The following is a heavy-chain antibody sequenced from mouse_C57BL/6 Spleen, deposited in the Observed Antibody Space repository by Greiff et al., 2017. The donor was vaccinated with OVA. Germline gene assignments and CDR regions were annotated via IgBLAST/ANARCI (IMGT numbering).Heavy chain of an antibody. V-gene: IGHV1-81*01. CDR1: GYTFTSYG. D-gene: IGHD2-3*01. CDR2: IYPRSGNT. CDR3: ARSRDGYYLFAY. J-gene: IGHJ3*01. Sequence: VMLVESGAELARPGASVKLSCKASGYTFTSYGISWVKQRTGQGLEWIGEIYPRSGNTYYTEKFKGKATLTADKSSSTAYMELRSLTDEDSTVYFGARSRDGYYLFAYWGQGTLVTVSA.